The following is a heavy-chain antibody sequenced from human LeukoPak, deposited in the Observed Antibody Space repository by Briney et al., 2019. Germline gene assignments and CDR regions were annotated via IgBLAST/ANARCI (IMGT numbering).Heavy chain of an antibody. CDR2: IYSGGST. D-gene: IGHD1-26*01. Sequence: GGSMRPSCAASGFTVSSNYMSWVRQAPGKGLEWVSVIYSGGSTYYADSVKGRFTISRDNSKNTLYLQMNSLRAEDTAVYYCARFVVGATYYFDCWGQGTLVTVSS. J-gene: IGHJ4*02. V-gene: IGHV3-53*01. CDR3: ARFVVGATYYFDC. CDR1: GFTVSSNY.